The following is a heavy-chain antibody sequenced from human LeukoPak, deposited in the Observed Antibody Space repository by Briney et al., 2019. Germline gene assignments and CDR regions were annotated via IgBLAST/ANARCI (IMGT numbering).Heavy chain of an antibody. CDR1: GFTFSSYS. CDR3: LLEWLLFPGDYFDY. D-gene: IGHD3-3*01. Sequence: PGGSLRLSCAASGFTFSSYSMNWVRQAPGKGLEWVSSISSSSSYIYYADSVKGRFTISRDNAKNSLYLQMNSLRAEDTAVYYCLLEWLLFPGDYFDYWGQGTLVTVSS. J-gene: IGHJ4*02. CDR2: ISSSSSYI. V-gene: IGHV3-21*01.